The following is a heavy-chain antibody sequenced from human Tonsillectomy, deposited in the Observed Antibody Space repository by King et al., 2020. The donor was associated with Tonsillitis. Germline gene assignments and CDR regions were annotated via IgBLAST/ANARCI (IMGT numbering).Heavy chain of an antibody. CDR2: ISSSSSYT. CDR1: GFTFSDYY. V-gene: IGHV3-11*06. Sequence: VQLVESGGGLVKSGGSLRLSCAASGFTFSDYYMSWIRQAPGKGLEWVSYISSSSSYTKYADSVKGRFTISRDNAKNSLFPQMNSLRAEDTAVYYCASRMATKDYFDYWGQGTLVTVSS. J-gene: IGHJ4*02. D-gene: IGHD5-24*01. CDR3: ASRMATKDYFDY.